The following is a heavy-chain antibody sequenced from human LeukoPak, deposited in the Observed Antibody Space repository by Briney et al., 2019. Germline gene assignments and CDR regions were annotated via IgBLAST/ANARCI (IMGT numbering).Heavy chain of an antibody. D-gene: IGHD5-18*01. CDR2: IYDSGST. CDR1: GGSIRSSYYY. CDR3: AREDHDTAMDH. Sequence: PSETLSLTCTVSGGSIRSSYYYWGWIRQPPGKGLEWIGSIYDSGSTYYNPSLKSRVTISVDTSKNQFSLKLNSVTAADTAVYYCAREDHDTAMDHWGQGTLVTVSS. V-gene: IGHV4-39*02. J-gene: IGHJ4*02.